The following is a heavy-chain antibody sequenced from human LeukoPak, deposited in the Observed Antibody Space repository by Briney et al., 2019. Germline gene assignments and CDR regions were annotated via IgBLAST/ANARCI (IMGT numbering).Heavy chain of an antibody. J-gene: IGHJ4*02. V-gene: IGHV1-3*03. CDR1: GYTFTNYA. Sequence: GASVKVSCKASGYTFTNYAMHWVRQAPGQTREWLGWINPSNGYTKYSQEIQGRVTITRDTSASTAYMELSSLRSDDMAVYYCAIRDGYRDYWGQGTLVTVSS. CDR3: AIRDGYRDY. CDR2: INPSNGYT. D-gene: IGHD5-24*01.